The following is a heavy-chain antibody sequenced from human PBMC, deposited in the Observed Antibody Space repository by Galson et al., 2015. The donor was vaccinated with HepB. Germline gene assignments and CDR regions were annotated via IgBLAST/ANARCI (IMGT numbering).Heavy chain of an antibody. CDR3: AKNSSDYFAMDV. CDR2: ISSSGGVT. CDR1: GFSFSTYA. D-gene: IGHD3-22*01. Sequence: SLRLSCAGAGFSFSTYAMSWVRQAPGKGLEWVSAISSSGGVTYYADSVKGRFTISRDNSKKTLYVEMNSLRGDDTAVYYWAKNSSDYFAMDVWGQGTTVTVSS. J-gene: IGHJ6*02. V-gene: IGHV3-23*01.